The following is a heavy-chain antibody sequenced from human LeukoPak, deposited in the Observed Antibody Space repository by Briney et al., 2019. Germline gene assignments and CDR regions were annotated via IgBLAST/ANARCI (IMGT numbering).Heavy chain of an antibody. V-gene: IGHV4-39*07. J-gene: IGHJ3*02. D-gene: IGHD6-13*01. CDR1: GGSISSSSYY. CDR2: IYYSGST. CDR3: ARGPYSEQQLDLGDAFDI. Sequence: SETLSLTCTVSGGSISSSSYYWGWIRQPPGKGLEWIGSIYYSGSTYYNPSLKSRVTISVDTSKNQFSLKLSSVTAADTAVYYCARGPYSEQQLDLGDAFDIWGQGTMVTVSS.